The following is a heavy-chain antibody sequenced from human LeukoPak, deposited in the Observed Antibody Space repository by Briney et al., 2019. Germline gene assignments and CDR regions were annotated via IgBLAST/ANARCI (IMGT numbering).Heavy chain of an antibody. CDR2: IDPSDSYT. V-gene: IGHV5-10-1*01. J-gene: IGHJ6*04. CDR1: GSSFTSFW. CDR3: ARLLIAAAGTGWYYYYGMDV. D-gene: IGHD6-13*01. Sequence: GESLRISCKGSGSSFTSFWISWVRQMPGKGLEWMGRIDPSDSYTNYSPSFQGHVTISADKSISTAYLQWSSLKASDTAMYYCARLLIAAAGTGWYYYYGMDVWGKGTTVTVSS.